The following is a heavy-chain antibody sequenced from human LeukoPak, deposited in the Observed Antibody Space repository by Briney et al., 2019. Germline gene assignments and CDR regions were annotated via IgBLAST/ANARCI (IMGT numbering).Heavy chain of an antibody. J-gene: IGHJ2*01. CDR1: RFPFSDYD. D-gene: IGHD4-17*01. CDR2: IKEDGGEK. Sequence: PGGSLRLSCAASRFPFSDYDMTWVRQAPGRGLEWVANIKEDGGEKNYVDSVKGRVTISRDNAKNSVYLLLNSLTPEDTAVYYCARDLRAGGTWSYGVYFDLWGRGTLVTVSS. CDR3: ARDLRAGGTWSYGVYFDL. V-gene: IGHV3-7*01.